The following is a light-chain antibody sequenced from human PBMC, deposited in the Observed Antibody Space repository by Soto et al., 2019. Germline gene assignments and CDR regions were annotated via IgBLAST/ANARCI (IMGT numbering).Light chain of an antibody. CDR2: AAS. CDR3: LQTFGSLHT. Sequence: DIQMTQFPSSLSASVGDRVTITCRASQSISSFVNWYQQKPGKAPRLLIYAASSLQSGVPTRFSGSGSVAEFTLTISSLQPEDFATYYCLQTFGSLHTFGQGTRLEIK. J-gene: IGKJ2*01. V-gene: IGKV1-39*01. CDR1: QSISSF.